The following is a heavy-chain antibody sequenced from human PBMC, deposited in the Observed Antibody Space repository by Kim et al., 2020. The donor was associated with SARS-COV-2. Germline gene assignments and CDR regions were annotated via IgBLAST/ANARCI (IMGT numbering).Heavy chain of an antibody. CDR2: ISSSSSYI. J-gene: IGHJ6*02. CDR1: GFTFSSYS. Sequence: GGSLRLSCAASGFTFSSYSMNWVRQAPGKGLEWVSSISSSSSYIYYADSVKGRFTISRDNAKNSLYLQMNSLRAEDTAVYYCARDLDYDFWSGYEYYYYYGMDVWGQGTTVTVSS. CDR3: ARDLDYDFWSGYEYYYYYGMDV. D-gene: IGHD3-3*01. V-gene: IGHV3-21*01.